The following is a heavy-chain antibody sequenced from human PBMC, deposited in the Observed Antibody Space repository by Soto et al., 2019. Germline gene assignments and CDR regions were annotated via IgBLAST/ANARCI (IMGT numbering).Heavy chain of an antibody. CDR2: ISAYNGNT. V-gene: IGHV1-18*04. J-gene: IGHJ4*02. CDR3: ARGGGDYVWGSYRVVDY. D-gene: IGHD3-16*02. Sequence: ASVKVSCKASGYTFTGYGISWVRQAPGQGLEWMGWISAYNGNTNYAQKLQGRVTMTTDTSTSTAYMELRSLRSDDTAVYYCARGGGDYVWGSYRVVDYWGQGTLVTVSS. CDR1: GYTFTGYG.